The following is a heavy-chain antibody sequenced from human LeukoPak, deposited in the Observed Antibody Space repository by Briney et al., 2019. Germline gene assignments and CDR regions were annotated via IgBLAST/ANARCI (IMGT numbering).Heavy chain of an antibody. Sequence: ASVKVSCKASGYTFSDYYMHWVRQAPGQGLEWMGWINPNSGGTNYAQKFQGRVTMTRDTSISTGYMELSRLRSGDTAVYYCAGGITTRHFYYGMDVWGQGTTVTVSS. CDR2: INPNSGGT. CDR1: GYTFSDYY. J-gene: IGHJ6*02. V-gene: IGHV1-2*02. D-gene: IGHD3-22*01. CDR3: AGGITTRHFYYGMDV.